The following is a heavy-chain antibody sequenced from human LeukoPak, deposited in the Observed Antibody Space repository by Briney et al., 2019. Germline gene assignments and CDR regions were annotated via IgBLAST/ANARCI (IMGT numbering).Heavy chain of an antibody. J-gene: IGHJ4*02. Sequence: GGCLRLSCAPSGFTFSSYWMSWVRQAAGEGRGWVANKKQDRSEKYYVDSVKRRSTISRDNDKTSLYLQMNSLSAEDTALYYWAKGAVISAGPVNYFDYWGQGTLVTVSS. D-gene: IGHD3-22*01. CDR3: AKGAVISAGPVNYFDY. CDR1: GFTFSSYW. CDR2: KKQDRSEK. V-gene: IGHV3-7*03.